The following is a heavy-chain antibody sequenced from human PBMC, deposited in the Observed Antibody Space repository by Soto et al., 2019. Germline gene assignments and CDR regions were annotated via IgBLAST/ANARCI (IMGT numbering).Heavy chain of an antibody. J-gene: IGHJ4*02. Sequence: EVQLVESGGGLVKPGGSLRLSCAASKFTFNSYTMNWVRQAPGKGLEWVSSISSSSSSIYYADSVKGRFTISRDYAKNSLYLQMHSLRAEDTAVYYCARDSRDSSGYYQLFDYWGQGTLVTVSS. CDR2: ISSSSSSI. V-gene: IGHV3-21*01. CDR3: ARDSRDSSGYYQLFDY. CDR1: KFTFNSYT. D-gene: IGHD3-22*01.